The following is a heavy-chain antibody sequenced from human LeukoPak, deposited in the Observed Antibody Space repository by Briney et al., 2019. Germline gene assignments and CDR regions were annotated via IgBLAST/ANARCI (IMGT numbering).Heavy chain of an antibody. J-gene: IGHJ4*02. CDR1: GFTSSSYA. D-gene: IGHD3-22*01. CDR2: ISGSGKFP. V-gene: IGHV3-23*01. Sequence: PGGSLRLSCAASGFTSSSYAITWVRQAPGKGLEWVSVISGSGKFPSYADSVKGRFTISRDNAKNTLYLQMNSLEAEDTAMYYCAKIANFYDSSGFYGWGQGTLVTVSS. CDR3: AKIANFYDSSGFYG.